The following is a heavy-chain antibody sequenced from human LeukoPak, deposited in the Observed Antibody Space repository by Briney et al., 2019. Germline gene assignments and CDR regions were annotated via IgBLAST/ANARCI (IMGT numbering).Heavy chain of an antibody. CDR2: IYYSGST. D-gene: IGHD4-17*01. CDR3: ARLETLYGDYGVYY. CDR1: GGSISSYY. Sequence: KASETLSLTCTVSGGSISSYYWSWIRQPPGKGLEWIGYIYYSGSTNYNPSLKSRVTISVDTSKNQFSLKLSSVTAADTAVYYCARLETLYGDYGVYYWGQGTLVTVSS. J-gene: IGHJ4*02. V-gene: IGHV4-59*08.